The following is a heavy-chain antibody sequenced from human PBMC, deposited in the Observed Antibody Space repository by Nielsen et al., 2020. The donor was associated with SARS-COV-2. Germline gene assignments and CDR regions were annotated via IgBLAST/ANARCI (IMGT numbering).Heavy chain of an antibody. CDR3: AKMGSRLGYGVDV. Sequence: GGSLRLSCAASGFTFDDYAMHWVRQAPGKGLEWVSGISWNSGSIGYADSVKGRFTISRDNAKNSLFLQMNSLRVEDTALYYCAKMGSRLGYGVDVWGQGTTVTVSS. V-gene: IGHV3-9*01. D-gene: IGHD3-16*01. J-gene: IGHJ6*02. CDR2: ISWNSGSI. CDR1: GFTFDDYA.